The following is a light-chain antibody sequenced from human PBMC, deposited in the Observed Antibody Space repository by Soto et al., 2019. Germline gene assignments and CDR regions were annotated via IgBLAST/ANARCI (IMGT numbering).Light chain of an antibody. Sequence: QSALTQPASVSGSPGQSITISCTGTSSDVGGYNYVSWYQQHPGKAPKLMIYDVSNRPSGVSNRFSGSKSGNTASLTISGLRAEDEADYYCSSYTSSSTGYVFGTGTKVTVL. CDR2: DVS. CDR1: SSDVGGYNY. V-gene: IGLV2-14*01. J-gene: IGLJ1*01. CDR3: SSYTSSSTGYV.